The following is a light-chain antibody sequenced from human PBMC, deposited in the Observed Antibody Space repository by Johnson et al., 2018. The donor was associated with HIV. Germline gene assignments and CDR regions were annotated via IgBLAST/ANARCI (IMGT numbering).Light chain of an antibody. V-gene: IGLV1-51*01. CDR2: DNN. CDR3: GTWDSSLSTFYV. CDR1: SSNIGNNY. J-gene: IGLJ1*01. Sequence: VLTQPPSVSAAPGQKVTISCSGSSSNIGNNYVSWYQQLPGTAPKLLIYDNNKRPSGIPDRFSGSKSGTSATLGITVLQTGDEADYYCGTWDSSLSTFYVFGTGTKVTVL.